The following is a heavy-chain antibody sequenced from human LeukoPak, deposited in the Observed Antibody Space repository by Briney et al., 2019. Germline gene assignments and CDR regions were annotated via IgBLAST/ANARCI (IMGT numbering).Heavy chain of an antibody. D-gene: IGHD2-2*01. CDR2: INHSGST. Sequence: SETLSLTCAAYGGSFSGDYWSWIRQSPGKGLEWIGEINHSGSTNYNPSLKSRVTISVDTSKNQFSLKLSSVTAADTAVYYCARSYAHDYWGQGTLVTVSS. CDR3: ARSYAHDY. V-gene: IGHV4-34*01. J-gene: IGHJ4*02. CDR1: GGSFSGDY.